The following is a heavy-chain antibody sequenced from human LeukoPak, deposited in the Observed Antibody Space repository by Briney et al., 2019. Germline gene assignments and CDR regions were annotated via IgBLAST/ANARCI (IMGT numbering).Heavy chain of an antibody. CDR2: IRYDASYK. Sequence: GGSLRLSCEASGFTFSHYGIHWVRQAPGKGLEWVAYIRYDASYKYYVDSVKGRFTISRDNSRRMLYLQMNSLRAEDTAVYYCARHRRGIALAAWGQGTLVTVSS. V-gene: IGHV3-30*02. CDR1: GFTFSHYG. J-gene: IGHJ5*02. CDR3: ARHRRGIALAA. D-gene: IGHD6-19*01.